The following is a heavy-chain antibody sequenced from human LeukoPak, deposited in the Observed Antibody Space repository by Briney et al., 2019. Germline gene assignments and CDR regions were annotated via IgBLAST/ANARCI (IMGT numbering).Heavy chain of an antibody. CDR3: ARDYSGYDLVPDY. D-gene: IGHD5-12*01. CDR2: IWYDGSNK. V-gene: IGHV3-30*02. Sequence: PGGSLRLSCAASGFTFSTYGMHWVRQAPGKGLEWAAFIWYDGSNKYYADSVKGRFTISRDNSKNTLYLQMNSLRAEDTAVYYCARDYSGYDLVPDYWGQGTLVTVSS. J-gene: IGHJ4*02. CDR1: GFTFSTYG.